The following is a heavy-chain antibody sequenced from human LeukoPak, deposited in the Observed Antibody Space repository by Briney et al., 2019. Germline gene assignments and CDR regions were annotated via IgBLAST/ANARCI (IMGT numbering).Heavy chain of an antibody. CDR1: GFTFSSYA. CDR2: ISGSGGST. Sequence: GGSLRLSCAASGFTFSSYAMSWVRQAPGKGLEWVSAISGSGGSTYYADSVKGRFTIPRDNSKNTLYLQMNSLRAEDTAVYYCAKGYIAALIEYFQHWGQGTLVTVSS. J-gene: IGHJ1*01. V-gene: IGHV3-23*01. D-gene: IGHD6-6*01. CDR3: AKGYIAALIEYFQH.